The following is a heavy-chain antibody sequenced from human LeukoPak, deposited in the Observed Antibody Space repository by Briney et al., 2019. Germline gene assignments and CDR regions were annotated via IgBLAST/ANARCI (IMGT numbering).Heavy chain of an antibody. CDR2: INYSGST. J-gene: IGHJ4*02. CDR3: ARHYGP. CDR1: GASISSYY. Sequence: SETLSLTCTVSGASISSYYWSWIRQPPGKGLEWIGYINYSGSTNYNPSLKSRVAISVDTSKSQFSLKLNSVTATDTAVYYCARHYGPWGQGTLVTVSS. V-gene: IGHV4-59*08. D-gene: IGHD3-10*01.